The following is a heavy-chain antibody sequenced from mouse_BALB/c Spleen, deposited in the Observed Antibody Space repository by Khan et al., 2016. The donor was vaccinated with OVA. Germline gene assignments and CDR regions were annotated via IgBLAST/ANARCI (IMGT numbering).Heavy chain of an antibody. J-gene: IGHJ1*01. CDR2: INTYTGEP. CDR1: GYTFTNYG. D-gene: IGHD1-2*01. CDR3: ARTVTTAKSYFDV. Sequence: QIQLVQSGPELKKPGETVKISCKASGYTFTNYGMNWVKQAPGKGLKWMGWINTYTGEPTYADDFKGRFAFSLETSASTAYLQINNLKNEDMVTYFGARTVTTAKSYFDVWGAGTTVTVSS. V-gene: IGHV9-1*02.